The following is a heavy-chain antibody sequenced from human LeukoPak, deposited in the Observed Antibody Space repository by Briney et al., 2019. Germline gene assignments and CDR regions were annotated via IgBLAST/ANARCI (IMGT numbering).Heavy chain of an antibody. CDR2: IIPIFGTA. CDR1: GGTFSSYA. D-gene: IGHD3-22*01. Sequence: ASVKVSCKASGGTFSSYAISWVRQAPGQGLEWMGGIIPIFGTANYAQKFQGRVTITADESTSTAYMELSSLRSEDTAVYYCARGSVDSSGYREYFQHWGQGTLVTVSS. CDR3: ARGSVDSSGYREYFQH. J-gene: IGHJ1*01. V-gene: IGHV1-69*13.